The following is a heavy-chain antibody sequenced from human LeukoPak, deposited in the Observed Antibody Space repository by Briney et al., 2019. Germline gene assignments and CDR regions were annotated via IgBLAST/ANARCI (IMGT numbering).Heavy chain of an antibody. CDR1: GFTFSNYA. CDR3: ARDSVGATNYFDY. V-gene: IGHV3-30-3*01. J-gene: IGHJ4*02. CDR2: LSSDGSNE. D-gene: IGHD1-26*01. Sequence: GGSLRLSCATSGFTFSNYAMNWVRQAPGKGLEWVAVLSSDGSNEYYADSVKGRFTISRDNSKNTLYLQMNSLRAEDTAVYYCARDSVGATNYFDYWGQGTLVTVSS.